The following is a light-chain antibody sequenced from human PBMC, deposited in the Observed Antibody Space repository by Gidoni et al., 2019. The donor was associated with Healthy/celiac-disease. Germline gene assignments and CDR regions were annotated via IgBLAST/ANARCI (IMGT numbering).Light chain of an antibody. Sequence: DIPMSPSPSSLSASVGDRVTITCQASHDIINYLNWYQQKPGQAPKHLIYDASNLETGGPSRFSGSGAGTDFTFTISSLQPEDIATYYCQQYDNLPPYTFGQGTKLEIK. CDR1: HDIINY. CDR3: QQYDNLPPYT. CDR2: DAS. J-gene: IGKJ2*01. V-gene: IGKV1-33*01.